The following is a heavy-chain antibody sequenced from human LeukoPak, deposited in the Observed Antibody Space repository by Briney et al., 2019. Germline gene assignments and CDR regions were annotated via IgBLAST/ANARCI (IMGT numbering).Heavy chain of an antibody. D-gene: IGHD3-16*01. CDR1: GFTFNTSG. J-gene: IGHJ5*02. Sequence: GGSLRLSCAASGFTFNTSGMHWVRQAPGKGLEWVAFIRYDGTNKYYADSVKGRFNISRDNSMHTLFLQMNSLRVEDTALYYCAQPWVPSWGQGALVTVSS. CDR2: IRYDGTNK. V-gene: IGHV3-30*02. CDR3: AQPWVPS.